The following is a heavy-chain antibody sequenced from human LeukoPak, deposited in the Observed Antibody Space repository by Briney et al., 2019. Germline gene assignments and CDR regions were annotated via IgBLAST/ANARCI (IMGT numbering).Heavy chain of an antibody. Sequence: SVKVSFKASGGTFSIYAISWVRQAPGQGLEWMGGIIPIFGTANYAQKFQGRVTITADESTSTAYMELSSLRSEDTAVYYCASLLSVSPYTNWGQGTLVTVSS. CDR3: ASLLSVSPYTN. CDR2: IIPIFGTA. CDR1: GGTFSIYA. J-gene: IGHJ4*02. V-gene: IGHV1-69*01. D-gene: IGHD3-16*01.